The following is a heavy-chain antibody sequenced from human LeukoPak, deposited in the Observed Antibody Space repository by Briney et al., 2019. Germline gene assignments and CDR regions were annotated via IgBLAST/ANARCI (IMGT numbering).Heavy chain of an antibody. CDR3: AGATYYYDSSEGYYFDY. V-gene: IGHV4-34*01. CDR1: GGSFSGYY. J-gene: IGHJ4*02. Sequence: SETLSLTCAVYGGSFSGYYWSWIRQPPGKGLEWIGEINHSGSTNYNPSLKSRVTISVDTSKNQFSLKLSSVTAADTAVYYCAGATYYYDSSEGYYFDYWGQGTLVTVSS. CDR2: INHSGST. D-gene: IGHD3-22*01.